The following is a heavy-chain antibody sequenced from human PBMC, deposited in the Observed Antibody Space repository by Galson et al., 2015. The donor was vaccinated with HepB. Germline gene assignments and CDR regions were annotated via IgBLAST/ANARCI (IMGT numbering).Heavy chain of an antibody. J-gene: IGHJ4*02. CDR2: ISAYNGNT. V-gene: IGHV1-18*04. CDR3: ALMVAVQPPFDY. CDR1: GYTFTSYG. D-gene: IGHD5-12*01. Sequence: SVKVSCKASGYTFTSYGISWVRQAPGQGLEWMGWISAYNGNTNYAQKLQGRVTMTTDTSTSTAYMELRSLRSDDTAVYYCALMVAVQPPFDYWGQGTLVTVSS.